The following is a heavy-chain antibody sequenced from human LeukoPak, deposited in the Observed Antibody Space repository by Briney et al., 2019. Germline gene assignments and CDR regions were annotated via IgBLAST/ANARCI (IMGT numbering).Heavy chain of an antibody. Sequence: GGSLRLSCAASGFTVSSNYMSWVRQAPGKGLEWVSVIYSGGSTYYADSVKGRFTISRDNSKNTLYLQMNSLRAEDTAVYYCARGRGGYSYGPFDYWGQGTLVTVSS. J-gene: IGHJ4*02. CDR1: GFTVSSNY. CDR3: ARGRGGYSYGPFDY. D-gene: IGHD5-18*01. CDR2: IYSGGST. V-gene: IGHV3-53*01.